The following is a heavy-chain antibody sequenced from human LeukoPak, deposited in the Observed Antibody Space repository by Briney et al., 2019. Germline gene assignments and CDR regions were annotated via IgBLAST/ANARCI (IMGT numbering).Heavy chain of an antibody. J-gene: IGHJ6*03. CDR3: AIENVVVVAATPYYYFYMDV. D-gene: IGHD2-15*01. V-gene: IGHV4-4*07. CDR1: GGSISSYY. CDR2: IYTRGST. Sequence: SGTLSLTCTVSGGSISSYYWSWIRQPAGKGLEWIGRIYTRGSTNYNPSLKSRVTISVDKSKNQFSLKLSSVTAADTAVYYCAIENVVVVAATPYYYFYMDVWGKGTTVTVSS.